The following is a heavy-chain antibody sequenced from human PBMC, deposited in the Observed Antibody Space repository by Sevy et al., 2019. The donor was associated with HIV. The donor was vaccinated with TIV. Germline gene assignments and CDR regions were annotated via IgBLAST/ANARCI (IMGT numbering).Heavy chain of an antibody. D-gene: IGHD6-13*01. CDR3: ASIYSSSWTRFDY. Sequence: GSLRLSCVASGFIFSSYWMSWVRQAPGKGLEWVANIKQDGSEKDYVASVKGRFTISRDNAKNSLYLQMNSLRAEDTAVYYCASIYSSSWTRFDYWGQGTLVTVSS. CDR1: GFIFSSYW. J-gene: IGHJ4*02. V-gene: IGHV3-7*01. CDR2: IKQDGSEK.